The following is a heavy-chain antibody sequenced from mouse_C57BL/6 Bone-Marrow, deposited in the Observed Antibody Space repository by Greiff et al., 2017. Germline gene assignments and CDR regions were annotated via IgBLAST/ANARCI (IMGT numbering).Heavy chain of an antibody. Sequence: VHVKQSGAELVKPGASVKLSCTASGFNIKDYYMHWVKQRTEQGLEWIGRIDPEDGETKYAPKFQGKATITADTSSNTAYLQLSSLTSEDTAVYYCAPYYYGSSFYAMDYWGQGTSVTVSS. CDR3: APYYYGSSFYAMDY. CDR2: IDPEDGET. D-gene: IGHD1-1*01. J-gene: IGHJ4*01. CDR1: GFNIKDYY. V-gene: IGHV14-2*01.